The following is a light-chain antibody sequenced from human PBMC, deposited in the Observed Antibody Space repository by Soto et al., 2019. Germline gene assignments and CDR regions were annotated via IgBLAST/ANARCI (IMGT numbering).Light chain of an antibody. V-gene: IGKV1-12*01. J-gene: IGKJ4*01. Sequence: DIQMTQSPSSVSASVGDRVTITYRASQGVGTWLAWFQQKPGEAPRLLIYTASTLHSGVPSRFSGSGSGTDFTLTITSLQPEDFATYYCQQGDSFPLTFGGGTKVEIK. CDR3: QQGDSFPLT. CDR1: QGVGTW. CDR2: TAS.